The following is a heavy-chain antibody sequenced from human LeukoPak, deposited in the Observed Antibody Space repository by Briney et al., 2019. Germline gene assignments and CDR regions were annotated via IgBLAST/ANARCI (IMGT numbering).Heavy chain of an antibody. V-gene: IGHV1-2*06. CDR1: GYTFTNYY. D-gene: IGHD6-25*01. CDR2: INSNSDGT. J-gene: IGHJ6*04. Sequence: GALVKVSCKASGYTFTNYYMHWVRQAPGQGLEWMGRINSNSDGTNYAQKFQGRVTMTRDTSSSTAYMDLSRLRSDDTAVYYCARDGSSSGGMDVWGKGTTVTVSS. CDR3: ARDGSSSGGMDV.